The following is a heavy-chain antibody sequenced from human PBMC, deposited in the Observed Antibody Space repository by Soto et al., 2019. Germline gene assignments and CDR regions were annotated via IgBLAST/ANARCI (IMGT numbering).Heavy chain of an antibody. CDR3: AGVDKRNDGEPYYYGMDV. V-gene: IGHV1-18*04. Sequence: GASVKVSCKASGYTFTSYGISWVRQAPGQGLEWMGWISAYNGNTNYAQKLQGRVTMTTDTSTSTAYMELRSLRSDDTAVYYCAGVDKRNDGEPYYYGMDVWGQGTTVTVSS. J-gene: IGHJ6*02. CDR1: GYTFTSYG. CDR2: ISAYNGNT. D-gene: IGHD1-1*01.